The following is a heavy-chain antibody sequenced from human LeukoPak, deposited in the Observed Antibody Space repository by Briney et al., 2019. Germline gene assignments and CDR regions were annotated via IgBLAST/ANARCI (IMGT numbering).Heavy chain of an antibody. D-gene: IGHD4-23*01. V-gene: IGHV3-33*06. J-gene: IGHJ4*02. CDR3: AKDSGAMVVTDFDY. Sequence: PGGSLRLSCAASGFTFSSFGMRWVRQAPGRGRGWAAVRWYGGGIKYSADSVKGRFTISRDNSKNTLYLQINSLRAEDTAVYYSAKDSGAMVVTDFDYWGQGTLVTVSS. CDR2: RWYGGGIK. CDR1: GFTFSSFG.